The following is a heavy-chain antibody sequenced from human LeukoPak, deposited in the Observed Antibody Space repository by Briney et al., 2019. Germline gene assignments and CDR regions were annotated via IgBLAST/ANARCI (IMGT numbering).Heavy chain of an antibody. CDR3: ARALGYGYGFPHYYYMDV. J-gene: IGHJ6*03. CDR2: MNPNSGNT. D-gene: IGHD5-18*01. V-gene: IGHV1-8*01. CDR1: GYTFTSYD. Sequence: GASVKVSCKASGYTFTSYDINWVRQATGQGLEWMGWMNPNSGNTGYAQKFQGRVTMTRNTSISTAYMELSSLRSEDTAVYYCARALGYGYGFPHYYYMDVWGKGTTVTVSS.